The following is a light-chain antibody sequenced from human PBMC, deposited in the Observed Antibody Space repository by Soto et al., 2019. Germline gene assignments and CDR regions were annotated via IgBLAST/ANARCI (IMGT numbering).Light chain of an antibody. Sequence: EVVLTQSPGTLSLSPGESATLSCRASQSVSGMYLAWYHQKPGQAPRLLIYGTSNRATGIPDRFSGSGSGTDFTLTIRRLEPEDFAMYLCQQSDNSPFTFGPGTKVDIK. J-gene: IGKJ3*01. CDR1: QSVSGMY. CDR3: QQSDNSPFT. V-gene: IGKV3-20*01. CDR2: GTS.